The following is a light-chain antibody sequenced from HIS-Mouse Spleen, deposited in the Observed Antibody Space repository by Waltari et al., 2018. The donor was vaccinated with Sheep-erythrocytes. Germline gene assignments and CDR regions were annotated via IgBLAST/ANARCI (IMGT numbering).Light chain of an antibody. CDR2: DVS. V-gene: IGLV2-11*01. J-gene: IGLJ1*01. CDR1: SSDVGGYYY. CDR3: CSYAGSYNHV. Sequence: QSALTQPRSVSGSPGPSVTISCTGTSSDVGGYYYVSLYQQHPGKAPQLMIYDVSTRPSGVPDRFSGSKSGNTASLTISGLQAEDEADYYCCSYAGSYNHVFATGTKVTVL.